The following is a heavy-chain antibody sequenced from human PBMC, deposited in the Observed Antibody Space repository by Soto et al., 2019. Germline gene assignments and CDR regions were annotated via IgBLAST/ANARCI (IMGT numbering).Heavy chain of an antibody. V-gene: IGHV4-61*08. CDR2: IYYSGST. D-gene: IGHD6-19*01. CDR1: GGSISSGGYY. Sequence: SETLSLTCGVSGGSISSGGYYWSWIRQPPGKGLEWIGYIYYSGSTNYNPSLKSRVTISVDTSKNQFSLKLSSVTAADTAVYYCAREGPSVPFDPWGQGTLVTVSS. CDR3: AREGPSVPFDP. J-gene: IGHJ5*02.